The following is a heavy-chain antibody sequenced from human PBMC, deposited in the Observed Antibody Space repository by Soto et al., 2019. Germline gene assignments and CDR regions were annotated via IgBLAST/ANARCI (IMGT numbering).Heavy chain of an antibody. CDR2: ISYGGSDK. D-gene: IGHD2-21*02. Sequence: QVQLEESGGGVVQPGTSLRLSCSASGFTFSSYGIHWVRQAPGKGLEWVAVISYGGSDKFYADSVRGRFTISRDNSKNTVYLEMNSLRVEDTAVYYCARSPRGWWRQRHDFWGQGTLVTVSS. J-gene: IGHJ4*02. CDR1: GFTFSSYG. V-gene: IGHV3-30*03. CDR3: ARSPRGWWRQRHDF.